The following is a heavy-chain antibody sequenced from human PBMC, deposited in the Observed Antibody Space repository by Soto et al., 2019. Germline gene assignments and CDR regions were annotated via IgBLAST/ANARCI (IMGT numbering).Heavy chain of an antibody. J-gene: IGHJ4*02. CDR3: ARGAHRAYYLDH. V-gene: IGHV3-74*01. CDR1: GFSFSTYW. Sequence: EVQLVESGGGLVQPGGSLRLSCAASGFSFSTYWMHWVRQAPGKGLVWVSRIKGDESDTNYADSVKGRFTISRDNAQNTLYLQMSSLRAEDTAIYYCARGAHRAYYLDHWGQGALVTIS. CDR2: IKGDESDT.